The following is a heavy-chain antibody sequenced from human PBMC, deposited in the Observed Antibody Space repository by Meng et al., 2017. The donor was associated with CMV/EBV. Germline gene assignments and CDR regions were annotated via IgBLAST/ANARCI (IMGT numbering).Heavy chain of an antibody. D-gene: IGHD2-2*01. CDR3: AKGGVPAASYYYYYGMDV. Sequence: GESLKISCAASGFTFSDYYMSWIRQAPGKGLEWVSYISSSGSTIYYADSVKGRFTISRDNAKNSLYLQMNSLRAEDTALYYCAKGGVPAASYYYYYGMDVWGQGTTVTVSS. CDR1: GFTFSDYY. J-gene: IGHJ6*02. CDR2: ISSSGSTI. V-gene: IGHV3-11*01.